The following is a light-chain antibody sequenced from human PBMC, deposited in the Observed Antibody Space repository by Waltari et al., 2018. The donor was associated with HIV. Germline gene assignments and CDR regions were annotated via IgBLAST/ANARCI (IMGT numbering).Light chain of an antibody. V-gene: IGKV1-33*01. J-gene: IGKJ5*01. CDR2: DAS. CDR1: QDISNY. CDR3: QQYDYLPIT. Sequence: DVQLIQSPSSLSASVGDRITITCQASQDISNYLNWYQQKPGKAPKLLIYDASNLDTGVPSRFSGGRSGTEFTFSISSLQPEDIGTYYCQQYDYLPITFGQGTRLEIK.